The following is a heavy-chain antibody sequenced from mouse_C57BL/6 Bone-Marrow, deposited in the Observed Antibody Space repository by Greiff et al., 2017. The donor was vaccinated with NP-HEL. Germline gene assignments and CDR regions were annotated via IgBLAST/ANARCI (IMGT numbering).Heavy chain of an antibody. Sequence: QVQLQQPGAELVRPGSSVKLSCKASGYTFTSYWMHWVKQRPIQGLEWIGNIDPSDSETHYNQKFKDKATLTVDKSSSTAYMQLSSLTSEDSAVYYCAREDSSGLHTSFDYWGQGTTLTVSS. D-gene: IGHD3-2*02. CDR1: GYTFTSYW. J-gene: IGHJ2*01. V-gene: IGHV1-52*01. CDR3: AREDSSGLHTSFDY. CDR2: IDPSDSET.